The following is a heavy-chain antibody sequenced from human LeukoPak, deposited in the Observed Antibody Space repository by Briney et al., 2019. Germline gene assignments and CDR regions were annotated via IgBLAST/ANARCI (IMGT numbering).Heavy chain of an antibody. CDR2: IYHSGST. CDR1: GYSISSGYY. V-gene: IGHV4-38-2*02. D-gene: IGHD6-6*01. Sequence: SETLSLTCTVSGYSISSGYYWGWIRQPPGKGLEWIGSIYHSGSTYYNPSLKSRVTISVDTSKNQFSLKLSSVTAADTAVYYCASRSPPDYWGQGTLVTVSS. CDR3: ASRSPPDY. J-gene: IGHJ4*02.